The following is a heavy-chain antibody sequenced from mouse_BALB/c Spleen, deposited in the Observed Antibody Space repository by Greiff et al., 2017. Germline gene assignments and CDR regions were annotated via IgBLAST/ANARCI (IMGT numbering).Heavy chain of an antibody. Sequence: QESGPGLVKPSQSLSLTCSVTGYSITSGYYWNWIRQFPGNKLEWMGYISYDGSNNYNPSLKNRISITRDTSKNQFFLKLNSVTTEDTATYYCARDDLYYFDYWGRHHSHSLL. V-gene: IGHV3-6*02. J-gene: IGHJ2*01. CDR2: ISYDGSN. CDR3: ARDDLYYFDY. CDR1: GYSITSGYY.